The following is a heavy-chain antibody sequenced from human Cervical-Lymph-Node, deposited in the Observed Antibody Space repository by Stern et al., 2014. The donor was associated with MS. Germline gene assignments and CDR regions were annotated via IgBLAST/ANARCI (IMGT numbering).Heavy chain of an antibody. Sequence: QVQLVQSGSELKKPGASVKVSCKASGYNLTTYAINWVRQAPGQGLEWMGWINTKTGNPTFAQGFTGRFVFSLDTTINTAYLRISSLKAEDSAVYYCATWGAGSSPPLFYWGQGTLVTVPS. J-gene: IGHJ4*02. CDR3: ATWGAGSSPPLFY. V-gene: IGHV7-4-1*02. CDR1: GYNLTTYA. CDR2: INTKTGNP. D-gene: IGHD6-6*01.